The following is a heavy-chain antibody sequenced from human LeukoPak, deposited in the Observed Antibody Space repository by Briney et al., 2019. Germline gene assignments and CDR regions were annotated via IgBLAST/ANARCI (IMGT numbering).Heavy chain of an antibody. CDR2: TYYRSKWYN. CDR1: GDSVSSNSAA. V-gene: IGHV6-1*01. Sequence: SQTLSLTCAISGDSVSSNSAAWNWIRQSPSRGLEWQGRTYYRSKWYNDYAVSVKSQIIINPDTSKNQFSLQLNSVTPEDTAVYYCARTTPGCTSSNCYGYFIDYWGQGTLVTVSP. D-gene: IGHD2-2*01. CDR3: ARTTPGCTSSNCYGYFIDY. J-gene: IGHJ4*02.